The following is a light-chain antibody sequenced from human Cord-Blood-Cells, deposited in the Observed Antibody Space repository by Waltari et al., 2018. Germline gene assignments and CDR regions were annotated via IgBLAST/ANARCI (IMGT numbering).Light chain of an antibody. CDR1: SRAVGGYNY. Sequence: QSALTQPASVSGSPGQSITISCTGTSRAVGGYNYVSWYQQHPGKPPKLMIYDVSNRPSGVSNRFSGSKSGNTASLTISGLQAEDEADYYCSSYTSSSTLVFGGGTKLTVL. CDR2: DVS. V-gene: IGLV2-14*03. CDR3: SSYTSSSTLV. J-gene: IGLJ2*01.